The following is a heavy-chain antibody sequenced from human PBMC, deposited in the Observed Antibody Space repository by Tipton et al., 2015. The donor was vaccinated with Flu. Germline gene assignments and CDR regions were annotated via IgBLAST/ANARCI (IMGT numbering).Heavy chain of an antibody. D-gene: IGHD6-6*01. CDR2: IYYSGNT. CDR3: ARRGRIEYSSSSYAFDV. V-gene: IGHV4-39*01. Sequence: TLSLTCSVSGGSISSSSYYWGWIRQPPGKGLEWIGSIYYSGNTYYNPSLKSRVTISVDTSKNQFSVKVSSVTAADTAVYYCARRGRIEYSSSSYAFDVWGQGTMVTVSS. CDR1: GGSISSSSYY. J-gene: IGHJ3*01.